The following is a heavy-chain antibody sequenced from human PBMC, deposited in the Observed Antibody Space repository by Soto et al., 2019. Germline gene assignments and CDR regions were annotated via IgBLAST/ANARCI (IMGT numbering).Heavy chain of an antibody. CDR3: ARRAETNGWNGFGADKYYFDF. J-gene: IGHJ4*02. D-gene: IGHD1-1*01. V-gene: IGHV1-8*01. CDR2: MNPNTGNS. CDR1: GYTFTSYG. Sequence: VASVKVSCKASGYTFTSYGIYWVRQATGQGLEWMGWMNPNTGNSAYAQKFQGRVTVTSDTSINTVHMELNSLRSKDTAVYYCARRAETNGWNGFGADKYYFDFWGQGTLVTVSS.